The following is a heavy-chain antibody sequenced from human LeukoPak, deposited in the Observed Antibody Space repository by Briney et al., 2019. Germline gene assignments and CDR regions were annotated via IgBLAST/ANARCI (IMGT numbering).Heavy chain of an antibody. V-gene: IGHV4-34*01. CDR1: GGSFSGYY. CDR2: INHSGST. D-gene: IGHD3-3*02. CDR3: ARRLPFNAFDI. Sequence: PSETLSLTCAVYGGSFSGYYWSWIRQPPGKGLEWIGEINHSGSTNYNPSLKSRVTISVDTSKNQFSLKLSSVNAADTAVYYCARRLPFNAFDIWGQGTMVTVSS. J-gene: IGHJ3*02.